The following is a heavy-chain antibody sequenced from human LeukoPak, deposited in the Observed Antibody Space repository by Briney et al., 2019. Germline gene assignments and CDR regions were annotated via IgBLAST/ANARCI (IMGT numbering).Heavy chain of an antibody. CDR2: IIPIFGTA. CDR3: ARARREYSSSWSFDY. D-gene: IGHD6-13*01. J-gene: IGHJ4*02. CDR1: GGTFSSYA. Sequence: ASVKVSCKASGGTFSSYAISWVRQAPGQGLEWMGGIIPIFGTANYAQKFQGRVTITTDESTSTAYMELSSLRSEDTAVYYCARARREYSSSWSFDYWGQGTLVTVSS. V-gene: IGHV1-69*05.